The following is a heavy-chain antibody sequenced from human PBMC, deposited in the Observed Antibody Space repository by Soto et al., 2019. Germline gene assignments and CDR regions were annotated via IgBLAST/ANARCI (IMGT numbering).Heavy chain of an antibody. CDR3: ARDKRDLRFLEWSYYFDY. CDR1: GFTFSSYA. Sequence: GGSLRLSCAASGFTFSSYAMHWVRQAPGKGLEWVAVISYDGSNKYYADNVKGRFTISRDNSKNTLYLQLNSLRTEDTAVYYCARDKRDLRFLEWSYYFDYWGQGT. V-gene: IGHV3-30-3*01. D-gene: IGHD3-3*01. J-gene: IGHJ4*02. CDR2: ISYDGSNK.